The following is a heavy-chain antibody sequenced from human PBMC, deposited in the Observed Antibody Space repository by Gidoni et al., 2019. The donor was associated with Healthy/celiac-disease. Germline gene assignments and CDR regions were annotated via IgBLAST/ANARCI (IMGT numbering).Heavy chain of an antibody. CDR2: ISSSSSYM. CDR1: GFPFSSNS. J-gene: IGHJ4*02. D-gene: IGHD5-12*01. CDR3: ARVPRGYSGYADY. V-gene: IGHV3-21*01. Sequence: EFQLVGPGGGLAKLGGSLRPSCPAPGFPFSSNSMNWVRQAPGKGLEWVSSISSSSSYMYYADSVKGRFTISRDNAKNSLYLQMNSLRAEDTAVYYCARVPRGYSGYADYWGQGTLVTVSS.